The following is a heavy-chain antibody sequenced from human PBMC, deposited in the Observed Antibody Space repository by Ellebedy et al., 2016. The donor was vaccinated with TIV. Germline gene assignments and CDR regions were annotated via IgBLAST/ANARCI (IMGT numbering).Heavy chain of an antibody. Sequence: ASVKVSCKASGYTFTGYYMHWVRQAPGQGLEWMGWINPNSGGTNYAQKFQGRVTMTTDTSTSTAYMELRSLRSDDTAVYYCARASMTAMGRFDPWGQGTVVTVSS. CDR2: INPNSGGT. CDR1: GYTFTGYY. D-gene: IGHD5-18*01. V-gene: IGHV1-2*02. CDR3: ARASMTAMGRFDP. J-gene: IGHJ5*02.